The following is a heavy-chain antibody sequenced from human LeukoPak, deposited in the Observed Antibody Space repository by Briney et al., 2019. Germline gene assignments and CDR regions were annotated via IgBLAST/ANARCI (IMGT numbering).Heavy chain of an antibody. J-gene: IGHJ4*02. V-gene: IGHV3-7*03. CDR1: GFTFSSYA. Sequence: GGSLRLSCAASGFTFSSYAMSWVRQAPGKGLEWVANIKQDGSEKSYVESVRGRFTISRDNAKNSLYLQLNSLRAEDTALYYCARDNPPDYWGQGTLVTVSS. CDR2: IKQDGSEK. CDR3: ARDNPPDY.